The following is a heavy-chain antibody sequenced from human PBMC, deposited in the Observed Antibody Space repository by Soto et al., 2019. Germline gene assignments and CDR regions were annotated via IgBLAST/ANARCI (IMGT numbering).Heavy chain of an antibody. V-gene: IGHV1-18*01. D-gene: IGHD1-1*01. Sequence: QVHLVQSGAEVKKPGASVKVSCKASGYTFTSYGITWVRQAPGQGLEWMGWISAHNGNTDYAQKLQGRVIVTRDSSTSAAYMELRSLRSDDTAVYYCARGRYGDYWGQGALVTVSS. CDR1: GYTFTSYG. CDR2: ISAHNGNT. J-gene: IGHJ4*02. CDR3: ARGRYGDY.